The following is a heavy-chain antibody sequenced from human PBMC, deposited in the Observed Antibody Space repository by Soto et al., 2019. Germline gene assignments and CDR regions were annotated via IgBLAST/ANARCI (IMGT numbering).Heavy chain of an antibody. CDR2: IYHSGST. CDR3: ARVLDTAMVIDYYDYGMDV. J-gene: IGHJ6*02. V-gene: IGHV4-4*02. CDR1: GGSISSSNW. Sequence: QVQLQESGPGLVKPSGTLSLTCAVSGGSISSSNWWSWVRQPPGKGLEWIGEIYHSGSTNYNPSPKSRVTISVHKPKNQFSLHLSSVTAADTAVYYCARVLDTAMVIDYYDYGMDVWGQGTTVNVS. D-gene: IGHD5-18*01.